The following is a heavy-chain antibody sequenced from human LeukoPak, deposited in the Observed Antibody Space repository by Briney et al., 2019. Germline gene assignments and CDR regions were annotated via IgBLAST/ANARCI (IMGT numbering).Heavy chain of an antibody. Sequence: GESLKISCKGFGYSFTNYWIGWVRQMPGKGLEWMGIIFPGDSDTRYSPSFQGQVTISADKSINTAYLQWSSLKASDTAMYYCASPAGRVTMVRGSYAFDIWGQGTMVTVSS. CDR2: IFPGDSDT. D-gene: IGHD3-10*01. CDR1: GYSFTNYW. J-gene: IGHJ3*02. CDR3: ASPAGRVTMVRGSYAFDI. V-gene: IGHV5-51*01.